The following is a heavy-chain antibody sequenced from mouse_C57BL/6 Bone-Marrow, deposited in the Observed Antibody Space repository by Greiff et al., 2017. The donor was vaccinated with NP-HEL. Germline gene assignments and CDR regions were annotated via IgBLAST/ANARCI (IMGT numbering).Heavy chain of an antibody. CDR3: ARDWLRAMDY. CDR2: INPYNGGT. Sequence: VQLQQSGPVLVKPGASVKMSCKASGYTFTDYYMNWVKQSHGKSLEWIGVINPYNGGTSYNQKFKGKATLTVDKSSSTAYIELNSLTSEDSAVYYCARDWLRAMDYWGQGTSVTVSS. V-gene: IGHV1-19*01. J-gene: IGHJ4*01. D-gene: IGHD2-2*01. CDR1: GYTFTDYY.